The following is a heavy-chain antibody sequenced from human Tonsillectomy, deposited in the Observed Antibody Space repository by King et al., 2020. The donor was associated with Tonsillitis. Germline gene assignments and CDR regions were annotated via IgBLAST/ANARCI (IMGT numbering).Heavy chain of an antibody. CDR3: ARAHCYYSSGYYSERAQYYYYGMDV. CDR1: GFSLSTSGMC. D-gene: IGHD3-22*01. CDR2: IDWDDDK. Sequence: TLKESGPALVKPTQTLTLTCTFSGFSLSTSGMCVSWIRQPPGKALEWLARIDWDDDKYYSTSLKTRLTISKDTSKNQVVLTMTNMDPVDTATYYCARAHCYYSSGYYSERAQYYYYGMDVWGQGTTVTVSS. J-gene: IGHJ6*02. V-gene: IGHV2-70*11.